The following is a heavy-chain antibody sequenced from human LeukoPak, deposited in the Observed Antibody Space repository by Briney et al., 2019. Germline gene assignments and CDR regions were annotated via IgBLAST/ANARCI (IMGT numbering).Heavy chain of an antibody. J-gene: IGHJ4*02. CDR3: AREWQGGIAAAGTRIEGDY. Sequence: GGSLRLSCAVSGFSVSGYWMTWVRQAPGKGLEWVANIKQDGSERNYVDSVKGRFTISRDNAENSLFLQMNSLRVEDTAVYYCAREWQGGIAAAGTRIEGDYWGQGTLVAVSS. CDR1: GFSVSGYW. CDR2: IKQDGSER. V-gene: IGHV3-7*01. D-gene: IGHD6-13*01.